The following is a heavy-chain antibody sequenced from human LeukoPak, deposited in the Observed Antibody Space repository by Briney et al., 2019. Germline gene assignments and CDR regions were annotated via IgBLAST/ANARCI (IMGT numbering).Heavy chain of an antibody. CDR1: GGSITSDGYS. Sequence: PSQTLSLTCNVSGGSITSDGYSWAWHRQHPGTGREWLGYIYHGGTSYYNPSLKGRLSMSMDTSRNQFSLKLTSVTAADTAVYFCARDRLATSPRGWFDPWGQGTLVTVSS. CDR2: IYHGGTS. CDR3: ARDRLATSPRGWFDP. D-gene: IGHD2-2*01. V-gene: IGHV4-31*03. J-gene: IGHJ5*02.